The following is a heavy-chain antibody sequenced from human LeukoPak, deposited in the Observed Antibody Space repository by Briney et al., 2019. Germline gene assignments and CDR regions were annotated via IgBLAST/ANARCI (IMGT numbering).Heavy chain of an antibody. J-gene: IGHJ4*02. CDR3: ARSEAYSSGCGY. CDR2: ISSSSSYI. D-gene: IGHD6-19*01. CDR1: GFTFSSYS. Sequence: PGGSLRLSCAASGFTFSSYSMNWVRQAPGKGLEWVSSISSSSSYIYYADSVKGRFTISRDNAKNSLCLQMNSLRAEDTAVYFWARSEAYSSGCGYWGQGTLVTVSS. V-gene: IGHV3-21*01.